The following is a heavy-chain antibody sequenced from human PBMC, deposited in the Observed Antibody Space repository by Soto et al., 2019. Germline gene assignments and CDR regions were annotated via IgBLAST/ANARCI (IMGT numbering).Heavy chain of an antibody. CDR2: IYWDDDE. CDR3: SQIPLGYTSHFAY. V-gene: IGHV2-5*02. J-gene: IGHJ4*02. Sequence: QITLKESGPTLVKPTQTLTLTCTFSGFSLSTRGVGVGWFRQPPGKALEWLALIYWDDDEGYSPPLKSRLTITTATPTIPVVLTITNMDPVDTATYYCSQIPLGYTSHFAYWGQGTLVTVSS. D-gene: IGHD5-18*01. CDR1: GFSLSTRGVG.